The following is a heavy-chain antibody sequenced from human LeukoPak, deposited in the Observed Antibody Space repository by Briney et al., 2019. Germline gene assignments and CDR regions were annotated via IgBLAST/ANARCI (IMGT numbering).Heavy chain of an antibody. CDR3: ARHRATVTYYYYYYYMDV. CDR1: GGSISSYY. Sequence: SETLSLTCTVSGGSISSYYWSWIRQPPGKGLEWIGYIYTSGSTNYNPSLKSRVTISVDMSKNQFSLKLSSVTAADTAVYYCARHRATVTYYYYYYYMDVWGKGTTVTVSS. J-gene: IGHJ6*03. D-gene: IGHD4-11*01. V-gene: IGHV4-4*09. CDR2: IYTSGST.